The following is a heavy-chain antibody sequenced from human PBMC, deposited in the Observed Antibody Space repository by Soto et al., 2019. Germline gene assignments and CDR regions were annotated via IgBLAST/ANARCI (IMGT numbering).Heavy chain of an antibody. CDR2: ISGSGGSK. CDR3: AKSGSGKYYYYRDV. Sequence: GSLRLSCAASGFTFSSYAMSWVRQAPGKGLEWVSTISGSGGSKYYADSVKGRFTISRNNSKNTLYLQMNSLRAEDTAVYYFAKSGSGKYYYYRDVGGKGTTVTVSS. D-gene: IGHD3-10*01. V-gene: IGHV3-23*01. CDR1: GFTFSSYA. J-gene: IGHJ6*03.